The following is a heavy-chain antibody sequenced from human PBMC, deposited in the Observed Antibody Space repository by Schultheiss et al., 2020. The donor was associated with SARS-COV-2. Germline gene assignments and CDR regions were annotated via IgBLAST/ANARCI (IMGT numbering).Heavy chain of an antibody. CDR2: IDWDDDK. CDR1: GFSLSTSEMC. D-gene: IGHD6-6*01. CDR3: AHRRIGQLVDAFDI. Sequence: SGPTLVKPTQTLTLTCTFSGFSLSTSEMCVSWIRQPPGKALEWLARIDWDDDKYYSTSLKTRLTISKDTSKNQVVLTMTNMDPVDTATYYCAHRRIGQLVDAFDIWGQGTMVTVSS. V-gene: IGHV2-70*12. J-gene: IGHJ3*02.